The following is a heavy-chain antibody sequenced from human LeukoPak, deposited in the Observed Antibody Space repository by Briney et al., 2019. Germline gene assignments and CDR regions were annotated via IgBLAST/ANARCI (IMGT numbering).Heavy chain of an antibody. J-gene: IGHJ4*02. CDR2: ISAGGGST. D-gene: IGHD6-13*01. Sequence: GGSLRLSCAASGFTFSDYYMSWIRQAPGKGLFWVSGISAGGGSTYYADSVKGRFTISRDNSRNTLYLQMNSLRVEDTAVYYCAKDAAGPEYWGQGTLVTVSS. V-gene: IGHV3-23*01. CDR1: GFTFSDYY. CDR3: AKDAAGPEY.